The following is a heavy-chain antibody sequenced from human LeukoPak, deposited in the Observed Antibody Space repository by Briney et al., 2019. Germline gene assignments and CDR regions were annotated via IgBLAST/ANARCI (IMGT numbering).Heavy chain of an antibody. Sequence: SETLSLTCAVYGGSFSGYHWSWIRQPPGKGLEWIGEINHSGSANYNPSLKSRVTISVDTSKNQFSLELSSVTAADTAVYYCARGIGGKITMVRGVRRKNWFDPWGQGTLVTVSS. CDR2: INHSGSA. D-gene: IGHD3-10*01. V-gene: IGHV4-34*01. CDR3: ARGIGGKITMVRGVRRKNWFDP. J-gene: IGHJ5*02. CDR1: GGSFSGYH.